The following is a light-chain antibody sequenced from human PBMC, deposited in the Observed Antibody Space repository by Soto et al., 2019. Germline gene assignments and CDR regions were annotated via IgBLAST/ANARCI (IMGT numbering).Light chain of an antibody. Sequence: QSVLTQPPSVSGAPGQRVTISCTGSSSNIGAGYDVHWYQQLPGTAPKLLIYGNSNRPSGVPDRFSGSKSGTSASLAITGLQAEDEADYYRQSYKVFGGGTKLTVL. CDR3: QSYKV. CDR2: GNS. CDR1: SSNIGAGYD. V-gene: IGLV1-40*01. J-gene: IGLJ2*01.